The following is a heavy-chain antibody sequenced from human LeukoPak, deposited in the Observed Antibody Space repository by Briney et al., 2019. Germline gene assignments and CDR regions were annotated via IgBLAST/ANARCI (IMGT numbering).Heavy chain of an antibody. Sequence: GGSLRLSCAASGFTFNNYAMNWVRQAPGEGLEWVSAISGNDGRTYYAGSVGGRFTISRDNSKKTVYLQMNSLRAEDTAVYYCAKDWADFWSGYFLFDYWGRGTLVTVSS. CDR2: ISGNDGRT. CDR3: AKDWADFWSGYFLFDY. CDR1: GFTFNNYA. D-gene: IGHD3-3*01. J-gene: IGHJ4*02. V-gene: IGHV3-23*01.